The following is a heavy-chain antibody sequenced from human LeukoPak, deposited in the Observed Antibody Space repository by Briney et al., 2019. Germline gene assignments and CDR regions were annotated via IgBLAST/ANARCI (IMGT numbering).Heavy chain of an antibody. V-gene: IGHV3-7*01. J-gene: IGHJ4*02. Sequence: GGSLRLSCAASGFTFSSYWMSWVRQAPGKGLEWVANIKQDGSEKYYVDSVKGRFTISRDNAKNSLYLQMNSLRAEDTAVYYCARGPLRFGRGGPIHYFDYWGQGTLVTVSS. D-gene: IGHD3-3*01. CDR1: GFTFSSYW. CDR2: IKQDGSEK. CDR3: ARGPLRFGRGGPIHYFDY.